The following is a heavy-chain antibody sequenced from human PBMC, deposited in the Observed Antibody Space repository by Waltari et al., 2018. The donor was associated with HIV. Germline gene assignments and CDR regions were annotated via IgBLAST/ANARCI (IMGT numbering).Heavy chain of an antibody. Sequence: VQLVESGGGVVQPGRHLRLCCAASGFPFSNFALHWVRQAPGKGLEWVAVIWYDGENKYYADSVKGRFTISRDNSKNTLYLQMNSLRVEDTAVYYCARGGYYYDISGYYHYWGQGTLVTVSS. V-gene: IGHV3-33*01. CDR2: IWYDGENK. CDR3: ARGGYYYDISGYYHY. D-gene: IGHD3-22*01. J-gene: IGHJ4*02. CDR1: GFPFSNFA.